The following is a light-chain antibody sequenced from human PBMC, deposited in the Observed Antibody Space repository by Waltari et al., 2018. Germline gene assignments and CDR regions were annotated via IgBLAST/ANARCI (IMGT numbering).Light chain of an antibody. J-gene: IGLJ3*02. Sequence: SSELTQDPAVSVALGQTVSITCQGDSLGTYFATWYQQKPGQAPVLVFYGENNRPSRIPDRFSASRSGNKASLIITGAQEEDEADYYCQSWDSSANGVFGGGTKLTVL. V-gene: IGLV3-19*01. CDR3: QSWDSSANGV. CDR1: SLGTYF. CDR2: GEN.